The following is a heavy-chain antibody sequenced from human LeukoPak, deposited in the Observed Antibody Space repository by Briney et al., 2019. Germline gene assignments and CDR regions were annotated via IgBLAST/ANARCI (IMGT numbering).Heavy chain of an antibody. CDR3: AKDTDRFGELLSTFDY. V-gene: IGHV3-23*01. Sequence: GGSLRLSCAASGFTFSSYAMSWVRQAPGKGLEWVSAISGSGGSTYYADSVKGRFTISRDNSKNTLYLQMNSLRAEDTAVYYCAKDTDRFGELLSTFDYWGQGTLVTVSS. J-gene: IGHJ4*02. CDR1: GFTFSSYA. CDR2: ISGSGGST. D-gene: IGHD3-10*01.